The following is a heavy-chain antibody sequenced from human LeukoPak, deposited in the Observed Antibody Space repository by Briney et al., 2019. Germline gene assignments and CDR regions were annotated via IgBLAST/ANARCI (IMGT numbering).Heavy chain of an antibody. D-gene: IGHD2-15*01. V-gene: IGHV1-69*04. CDR3: ASVSCSGGSCYSWFDP. CDR1: GGTFSSYA. CDR2: IIPIFGIA. J-gene: IGHJ5*02. Sequence: SVKVSCKASGGTFSSYAINWVRQAPGQGLEWMGRIIPIFGIANYAQKFQGRVTITADKSTSTAYMELSSLTSEDTAFYYCASVSCSGGSCYSWFDPWGQGTLVTVSS.